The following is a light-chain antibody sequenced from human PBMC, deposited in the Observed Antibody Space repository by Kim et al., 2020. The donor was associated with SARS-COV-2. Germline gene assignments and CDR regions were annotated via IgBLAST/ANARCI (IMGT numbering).Light chain of an antibody. J-gene: IGLJ3*02. Sequence: QSVLTQPPSASGTPGQRVTISCSGSSSNIGSNYVYWYQQLPGTAPKLLIYRHNQRPSGVPDRFSGSKSGTSASLAISGLRSEDEADYYCAAWDDSLSGWVCGGGTHLTVL. CDR2: RHN. CDR3: AAWDDSLSGWV. CDR1: SSNIGSNY. V-gene: IGLV1-47*01.